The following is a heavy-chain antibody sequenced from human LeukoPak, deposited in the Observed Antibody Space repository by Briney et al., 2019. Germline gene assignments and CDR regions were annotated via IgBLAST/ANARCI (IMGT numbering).Heavy chain of an antibody. CDR3: ARAGDYYDSSGYYYYYYYMDV. J-gene: IGHJ6*03. V-gene: IGHV3-23*01. D-gene: IGHD3-22*01. Sequence: GSLRLSCAASGFTFSSYAMSWVRQAPGKGLEWVSAISGSGGSTYYADSVKGRFTISRDNAKNSLYLQMNSLRAEDTAVYYCARAGDYYDSSGYYYYYYYMDVWGKGTTVTVSS. CDR1: GFTFSSYA. CDR2: ISGSGGST.